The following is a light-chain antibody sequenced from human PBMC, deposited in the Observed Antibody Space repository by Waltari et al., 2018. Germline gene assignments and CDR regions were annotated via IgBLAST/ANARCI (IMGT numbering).Light chain of an antibody. Sequence: QSVLTQPPSASGTPGQKVTISCNGSSSTIGSNYVYWYQQLPGTAPKLLIFKNNQRPSGVPDRFADSRSGTSASLAINGLRSEDEAEYYCAAWDDSLSGLVLGGGTKVTVL. CDR2: KNN. V-gene: IGLV1-47*01. CDR1: SSTIGSNY. J-gene: IGLJ3*02. CDR3: AAWDDSLSGLV.